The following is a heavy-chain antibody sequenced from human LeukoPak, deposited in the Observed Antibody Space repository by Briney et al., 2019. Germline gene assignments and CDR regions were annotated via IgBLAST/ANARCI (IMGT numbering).Heavy chain of an antibody. Sequence: SETLSLTCTVSGGSISSSSYYWGWIRQPPGKGLEWIGEINHSGSTNYNPSLKSRVTISVDTSKNQFSLKLSSVTAADTAVYYCARSHTWGQGTLVTVSS. CDR3: ARSHT. J-gene: IGHJ5*02. V-gene: IGHV4-39*07. CDR2: INHSGST. CDR1: GGSISSSSYY.